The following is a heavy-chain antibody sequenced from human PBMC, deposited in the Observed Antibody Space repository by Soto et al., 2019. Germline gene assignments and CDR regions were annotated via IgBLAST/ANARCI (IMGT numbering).Heavy chain of an antibody. J-gene: IGHJ4*02. D-gene: IGHD5-12*01. V-gene: IGHV1-2*02. CDR1: GPTFIAYY. CDR2: IDTKSGGT. Sequence: QLVQSGAEVKKPGASVKVSCKTSGPTFIAYYIHWVRQAPGQGLEWMGWIDTKSGGTTYEQKFLGRVTMTRDTSINTAYMELNTLTSDDTALYYCARISVDVPEWGQGTLITVSS. CDR3: ARISVDVPE.